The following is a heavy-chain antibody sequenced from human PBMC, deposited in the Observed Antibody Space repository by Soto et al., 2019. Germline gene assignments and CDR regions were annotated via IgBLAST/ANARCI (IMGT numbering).Heavy chain of an antibody. CDR2: ISGYDGKT. CDR1: GYTFTRYG. J-gene: IGHJ4*02. Sequence: ASVKVSCKTSGYTFTRYGISWVRQAPGQGLEWMGWISGYDGKTNFAQKFQDRVTMTTDTSTSTVYMELSSLSSEDTAVYYCASYYYDSSGYFPFGYRGQGTPVTVSS. D-gene: IGHD3-22*01. CDR3: ASYYYDSSGYFPFGY. V-gene: IGHV1-18*01.